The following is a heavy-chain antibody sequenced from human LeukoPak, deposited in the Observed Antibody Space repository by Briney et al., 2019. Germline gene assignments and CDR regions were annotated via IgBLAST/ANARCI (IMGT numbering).Heavy chain of an antibody. J-gene: IGHJ4*02. Sequence: SETLSFTCTVSGGSISSYYWSWIRQPPGKGLEYIGYVYYTGSTNYNPSLKSRVTISVDTSKNQFSLKLSSVTAADTAVYYCARHDPGSLDYWGQGTLVTVSS. V-gene: IGHV4-59*08. CDR3: ARHDPGSLDY. CDR2: VYYTGST. CDR1: GGSISSYY.